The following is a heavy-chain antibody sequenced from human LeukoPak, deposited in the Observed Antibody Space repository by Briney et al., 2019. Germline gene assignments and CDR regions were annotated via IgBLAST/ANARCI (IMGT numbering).Heavy chain of an antibody. V-gene: IGHV3-23*01. CDR1: GFTFNNYA. D-gene: IGHD3-16*02. CDR2: ISGSGGST. J-gene: IGHJ3*02. Sequence: QPGGPLRLSCAASGFTFNNYAMNWVRQAPGKGLEWVSAISGSGGSTYYADSVKGRFTISRDNSKNTLYLQMNSLRAEDTAVYYCAKDFALYDYVWGSYRSGDAFDIWGQGTMVTVSS. CDR3: AKDFALYDYVWGSYRSGDAFDI.